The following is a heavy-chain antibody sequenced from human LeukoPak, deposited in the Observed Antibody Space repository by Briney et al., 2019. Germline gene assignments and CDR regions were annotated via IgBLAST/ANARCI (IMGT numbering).Heavy chain of an antibody. CDR3: ARVVATSPHYYYMDV. V-gene: IGHV1-18*01. Sequence: ASVKVSCKASGYTLTNYGISWVRQAPGQGLEWMGWISAYNGNTNYAQKLQGRVTMTTDTSTSTAYMELSSLRSEDTAVYYCARVVATSPHYYYMDVWGKGTTVTVSS. CDR2: ISAYNGNT. CDR1: GYTLTNYG. D-gene: IGHD5-12*01. J-gene: IGHJ6*03.